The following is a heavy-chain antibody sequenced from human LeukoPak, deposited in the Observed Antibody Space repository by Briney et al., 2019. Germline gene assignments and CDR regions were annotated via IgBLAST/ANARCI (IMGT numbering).Heavy chain of an antibody. D-gene: IGHD6-19*01. Sequence: PGGSLKRSCAASGFTFSGSAMHWVRQASGKGLEWVGRIRSKANSYATAYAASVKGRFTISRDDSKNTAYLQMNSLKTEDTAVYYCTRLGGSGQTYYYYGMDVWGQGTTVTVSS. CDR3: TRLGGSGQTYYYYGMDV. J-gene: IGHJ6*02. V-gene: IGHV3-73*01. CDR2: IRSKANSYAT. CDR1: GFTFSGSA.